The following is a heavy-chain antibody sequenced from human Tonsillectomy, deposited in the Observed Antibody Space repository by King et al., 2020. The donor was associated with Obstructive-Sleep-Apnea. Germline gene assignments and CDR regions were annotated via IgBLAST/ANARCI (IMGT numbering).Heavy chain of an antibody. CDR2: IYYSGST. CDR3: ARSDRDIAMGLFDY. J-gene: IGHJ4*02. CDR1: GGSISSSSY. Sequence: QLQESGPGLVKPSETLSLTCTVSGGSISSSSYWGWIRQPPGKGLEWIGHIYYSGSTYYHPSLKSRVTISVDTSKNQFSLELNSVTAADTALYYCARSDRDIAMGLFDYWGQGTLVTVSS. V-gene: IGHV4-39*07. D-gene: IGHD5-18*01.